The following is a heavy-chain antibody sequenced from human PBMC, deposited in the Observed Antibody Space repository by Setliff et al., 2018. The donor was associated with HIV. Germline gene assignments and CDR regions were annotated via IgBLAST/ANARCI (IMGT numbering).Heavy chain of an antibody. D-gene: IGHD3-16*01. CDR1: GFPFSNYA. CDR2: ISDDGSDK. J-gene: IGHJ6*03. V-gene: IGHV3-30*04. CDR3: TKDKLRWRSIATSADMDV. Sequence: GGSLRLSCGVSGFPFSNYAMHWVRQAPGKGLEWVAIISDDGSDKHFADSLKGRFTISRDNSKSSLYLQMNRLRTEDTALYFCTKDKLRWRSIATSADMDVWGKGTTVTVSS.